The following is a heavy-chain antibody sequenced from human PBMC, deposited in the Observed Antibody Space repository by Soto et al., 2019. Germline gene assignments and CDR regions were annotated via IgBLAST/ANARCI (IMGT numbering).Heavy chain of an antibody. CDR3: ARVMYDVYSPFDY. CDR2: MSDDGTRK. V-gene: IGHV3-30-3*01. CDR1: GFTFRSYA. D-gene: IGHD2-15*01. J-gene: IGHJ4*02. Sequence: AGGSLRLSCAASGFTFRSYALHWVRQAPGKGLEWVAVMSDDGTRKYYADSVKGRFTISRDNSKNTLYLQMNSLRTEDTAVYYCARVMYDVYSPFDYWGRGTLVTVSS.